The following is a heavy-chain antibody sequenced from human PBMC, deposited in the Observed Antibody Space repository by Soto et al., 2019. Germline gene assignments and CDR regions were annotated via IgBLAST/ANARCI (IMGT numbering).Heavy chain of an antibody. CDR2: IYPGDSDT. D-gene: IGHD1-7*01. J-gene: IGHJ4*02. Sequence: PGEYLKISCKGFDYTFAAYWIGWVRQMPGKGLEWMGIIYPGDSDTRCSPSFQGQVTISADKSISTAYLQWSSLKASDTAMYYCARHRDWNYIAFDYWGQGTLVTVSS. CDR1: DYTFAAYW. V-gene: IGHV5-51*01. CDR3: ARHRDWNYIAFDY.